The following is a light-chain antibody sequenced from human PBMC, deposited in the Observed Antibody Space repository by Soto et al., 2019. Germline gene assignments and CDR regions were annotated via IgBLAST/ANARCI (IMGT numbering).Light chain of an antibody. J-gene: IGLJ3*02. CDR2: EVS. Sequence: QSVLTQPASVSGSPGQSITISCTGTSSDVGAYDYVSWYQQHPDKAPKLMIFEVSDRPSGVSNRFSGSNSGNTASLTISGLQAEDEADYFCSSYTSNGTLVFGGGTQLTVL. CDR1: SSDVGAYDY. CDR3: SSYTSNGTLV. V-gene: IGLV2-14*01.